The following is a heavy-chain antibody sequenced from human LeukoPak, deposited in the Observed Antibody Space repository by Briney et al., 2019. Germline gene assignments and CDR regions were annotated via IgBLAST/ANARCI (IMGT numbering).Heavy chain of an antibody. CDR3: ANSIAAAGGYYYGMDV. J-gene: IGHJ6*02. V-gene: IGHV3-9*01. CDR1: GLTFDDYA. CDR2: ISWNSGSI. D-gene: IGHD6-13*01. Sequence: GGSLRLSCAASGLTFDDYAMHWVRQAPGKGLEWVSGISWNSGSIGYADSVKGRFTISRDNAKNSLYLQMNSLRAEDTALYYCANSIAAAGGYYYGMDVWGQGTTVTVSS.